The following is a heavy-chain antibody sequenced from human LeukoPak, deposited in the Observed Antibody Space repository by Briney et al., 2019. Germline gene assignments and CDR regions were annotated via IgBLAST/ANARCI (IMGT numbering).Heavy chain of an antibody. CDR3: ARDNYAGANWFDP. Sequence: SVKVSCKASVGTFSSYAISWVRQAPAQGLEWMGGIIPIFCTANYAQKLQGRVTVTTDESTSTAYMELSSLRSEDTAVYYCARDNYAGANWFDPWGQGTLVTVSS. CDR1: VGTFSSYA. J-gene: IGHJ5*02. CDR2: IIPIFCTA. D-gene: IGHD1-7*01. V-gene: IGHV1-69*05.